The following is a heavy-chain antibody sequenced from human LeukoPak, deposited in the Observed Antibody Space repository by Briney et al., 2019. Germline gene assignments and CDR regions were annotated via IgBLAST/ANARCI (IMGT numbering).Heavy chain of an antibody. CDR2: ISSSSSYI. Sequence: EWVSSISSSSSYIYYADSVKGRFTISRDNAKNSLYLQMNSLRAEDTAVYYCARDRRGDYWGQGTLVTVSS. J-gene: IGHJ4*02. V-gene: IGHV3-21*01. CDR3: ARDRRGDY.